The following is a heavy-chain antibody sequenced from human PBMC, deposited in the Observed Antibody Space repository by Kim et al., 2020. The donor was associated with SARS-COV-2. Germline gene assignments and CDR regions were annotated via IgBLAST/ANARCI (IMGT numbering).Heavy chain of an antibody. V-gene: IGHV3-23*01. CDR2: ISGSGGST. CDR3: AKDDDYYGSGSNHDY. CDR1: GFTFSSYA. Sequence: GGSLRLSCAASGFTFSSYAMSWVRQAPGKGLEWVSAISGSGGSTYYADSVKGRFTISRDNSKNTLYLQMNSLRAEDTAVYYCAKDDDYYGSGSNHDYWGQGTLVTVSS. D-gene: IGHD3-10*01. J-gene: IGHJ4*02.